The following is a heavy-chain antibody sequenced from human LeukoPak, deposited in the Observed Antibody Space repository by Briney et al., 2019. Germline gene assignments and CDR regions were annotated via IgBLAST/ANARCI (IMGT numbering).Heavy chain of an antibody. CDR3: ARTDIVATTNDY. CDR1: GYTFTSYG. J-gene: IGHJ4*02. D-gene: IGHD5-12*01. CDR2: ISAYNGNT. Sequence: ASVKVSCKASGYTFTSYGISWVRQAPGQGLEWMGWISAYNGNTNYAEKLQGRVTMTTDTSTSTAYMELRSLRSDDTAVYYCARTDIVATTNDYWGQGTLVTVSS. V-gene: IGHV1-18*01.